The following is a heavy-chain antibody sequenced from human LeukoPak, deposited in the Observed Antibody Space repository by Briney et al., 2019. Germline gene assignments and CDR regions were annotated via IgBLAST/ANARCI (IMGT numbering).Heavy chain of an antibody. CDR3: ARDLHWESCDRSSCSGLYYFDY. J-gene: IGHJ4*02. V-gene: IGHV1-69*13. Sequence: GASVKVSCKASGGTFSSYAISWVRQAPGQGLEWMGGIIPIFGTANYAQKFQGRVTITADESTSTAYMELSSLRSEDTAVYYCARDLHWESCDRSSCSGLYYFDYWGQGTLVTVSS. CDR1: GGTFSSYA. CDR2: IIPIFGTA. D-gene: IGHD2-2*01.